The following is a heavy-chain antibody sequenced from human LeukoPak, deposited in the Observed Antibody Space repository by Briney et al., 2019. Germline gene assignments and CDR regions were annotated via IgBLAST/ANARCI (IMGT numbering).Heavy chain of an antibody. CDR3: AKEVGYYFDY. CDR1: GYTFTGYY. Sequence: ASVKVSCKASGYTFTGYYMHWMRQAPGQGLEWMGWINPNSGGTNYAQKFQDRVTMTRDTSISTAYMELSRLRSDDTAVYYCAKEVGYYFDYWGQGTLVTVSS. CDR2: INPNSGGT. D-gene: IGHD1-26*01. V-gene: IGHV1-2*02. J-gene: IGHJ4*02.